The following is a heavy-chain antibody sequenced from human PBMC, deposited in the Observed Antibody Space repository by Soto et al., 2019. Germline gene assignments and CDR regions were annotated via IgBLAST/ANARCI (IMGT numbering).Heavy chain of an antibody. J-gene: IGHJ4*02. CDR2: IYYSGST. Sequence: PSETLCFTCTFSVGCISSYYWSWMGQPPGKGLEWIGYIYYSGSTNYNPSLKSRVTISVDTSKNQFSLKLSSVTAADTAVYYCARVDTAMVTFDYWGQGTMVTVSS. CDR3: ARVDTAMVTFDY. V-gene: IGHV4-59*01. CDR1: VGCISSYY. D-gene: IGHD5-18*01.